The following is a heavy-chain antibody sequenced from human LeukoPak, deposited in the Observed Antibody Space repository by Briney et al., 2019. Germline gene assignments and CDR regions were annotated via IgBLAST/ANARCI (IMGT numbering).Heavy chain of an antibody. Sequence: GGSLRLSCAASGFTFSSYVMHWVRQAPGKGLEWVAVISYDGNNKYYADSMKGRFTISRDNSKNTLYLQMNSLRAEDTAVYYCARDPRRGSGSYFYGMDVWGQGTTVTVSS. V-gene: IGHV3-30*04. CDR2: ISYDGNNK. D-gene: IGHD3-10*01. CDR3: ARDPRRGSGSYFYGMDV. J-gene: IGHJ6*02. CDR1: GFTFSSYV.